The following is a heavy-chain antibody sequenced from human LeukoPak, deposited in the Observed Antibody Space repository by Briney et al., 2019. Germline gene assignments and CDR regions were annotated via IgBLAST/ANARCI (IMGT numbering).Heavy chain of an antibody. CDR1: GYTFTSYG. D-gene: IGHD2-2*01. V-gene: IGHV1-18*01. Sequence: GASVKVSCKASGYTFTSYGISWVRQAPGQGLEWMGWISAYNGDTNYAQKFQGRVTLTTDTSTTTAYMEVRSLRSDDTAVYYCARGCGSSSCYPGDWFDPWGREPWSPSP. CDR2: ISAYNGDT. J-gene: IGHJ5*02. CDR3: ARGCGSSSCYPGDWFDP.